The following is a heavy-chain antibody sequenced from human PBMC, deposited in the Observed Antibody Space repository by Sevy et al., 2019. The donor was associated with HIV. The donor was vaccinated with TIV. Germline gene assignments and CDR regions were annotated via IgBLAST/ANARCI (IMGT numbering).Heavy chain of an antibody. CDR3: AGENAWGRGYS. Sequence: SETLSLTCTVSGGSITSLYWNWIRQPPGKGLEWFANIYYNGHINYNPSLKSRLTLSLDTPKNQFSLRLSSVTAADTAMYYCAGENAWGRGYSWGQGTLVTVSS. CDR1: GGSITSLY. D-gene: IGHD1-26*01. V-gene: IGHV4-59*08. CDR2: IYYNGHI. J-gene: IGHJ4*02.